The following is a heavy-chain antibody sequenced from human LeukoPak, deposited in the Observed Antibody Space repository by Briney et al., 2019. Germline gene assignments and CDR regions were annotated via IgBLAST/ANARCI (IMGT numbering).Heavy chain of an antibody. J-gene: IGHJ4*02. CDR1: GGSFSGYY. CDR3: ARSGIQLWHPNVFDY. Sequence: SETLSLTCAVYGGSFSGYYWSWIRQPPGKGLEWIGEINHSGSTNYNPSLKSRGTISVDTSENQFSLKLSSVTAADTAVYYCARSGIQLWHPNVFDYWGQGTLVTVSS. V-gene: IGHV4-34*01. CDR2: INHSGST. D-gene: IGHD5-18*01.